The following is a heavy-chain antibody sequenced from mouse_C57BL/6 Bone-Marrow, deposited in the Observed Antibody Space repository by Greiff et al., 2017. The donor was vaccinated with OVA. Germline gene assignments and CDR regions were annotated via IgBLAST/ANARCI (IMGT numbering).Heavy chain of an antibody. V-gene: IGHV2-9-1*01. CDR1: GFSLTSYA. D-gene: IGHD2-5*01. J-gene: IGHJ1*03. Sequence: VQRVESGPGLVAPSQSLSITCTVSGFSLTSYAISWVRQPPGKGLEWLGVIWTGGGTNYNSALKSRLSISKDNSKSQVFLKMNSLQTDDTARYYCARAYYSNYDWYFDVWGTGTTVTVSS. CDR2: IWTGGGT. CDR3: ARAYYSNYDWYFDV.